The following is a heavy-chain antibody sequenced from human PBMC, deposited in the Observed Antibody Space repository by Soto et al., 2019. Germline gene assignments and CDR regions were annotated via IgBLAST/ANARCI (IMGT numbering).Heavy chain of an antibody. J-gene: IGHJ5*02. D-gene: IGHD2-2*01. CDR1: GYSFAGYW. V-gene: IGHV5-10-1*01. CDR2: IDPSDSQT. Sequence: GESLKISCKGSGYSFAGYWITWVRQKPGKGLEWMGRIDPSDSQTYYSPSFRGHVTISVTKSITTVFLQWSSLKASDTATYYCARKESYCSSTSCYYWFDPWGQGTLVTVSS. CDR3: ARKESYCSSTSCYYWFDP.